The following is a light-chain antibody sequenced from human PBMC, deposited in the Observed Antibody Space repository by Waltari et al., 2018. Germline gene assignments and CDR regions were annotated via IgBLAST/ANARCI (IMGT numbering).Light chain of an antibody. J-gene: IGLJ1*01. CDR3: LLAYGDAQV. CDR1: TGAVTSDQY. CDR2: DTT. Sequence: QAVVTQEPSLTVSPGGTVTLTCDSSTGAVTSDQYPYWFQQKPGQAPRTLIYDTTKKYAWTPARCSGSRRGGKAALTLSGAQPEDEAEYYCLLAYGDAQVFGTGTKVTVL. V-gene: IGLV7-46*01.